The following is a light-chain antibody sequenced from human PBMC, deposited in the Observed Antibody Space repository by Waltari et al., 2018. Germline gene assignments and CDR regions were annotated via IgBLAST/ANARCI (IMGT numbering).Light chain of an antibody. J-gene: IGLJ2*01. Sequence: SYDRTQPPSLSVSPGQTARITCSGDELDNKDAPWYQQKPGQSPVLVIYQHTKRPSGIPDRFSGSHSGNTATLTIRGTRAVDEADYYCQAWANRNLIFGAGTKLTVL. V-gene: IGLV3-1*01. CDR3: QAWANRNLI. CDR1: ELDNKD. CDR2: QHT.